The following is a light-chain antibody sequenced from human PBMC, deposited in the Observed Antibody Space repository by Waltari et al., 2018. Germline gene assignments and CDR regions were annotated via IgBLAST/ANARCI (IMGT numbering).Light chain of an antibody. Sequence: QSALSQPASGSGSPGQSITIPCTGTSSDVGSYQLVSWYQPHPGKVPKLIIFEVNKRPSGVSNRFSGSKSGNTASLTISGLQPEDEADYYCCSYASDITLVFGGGTKLTVL. CDR1: SSDVGSYQL. CDR3: CSYASDITLV. CDR2: EVN. V-gene: IGLV2-23*02. J-gene: IGLJ3*02.